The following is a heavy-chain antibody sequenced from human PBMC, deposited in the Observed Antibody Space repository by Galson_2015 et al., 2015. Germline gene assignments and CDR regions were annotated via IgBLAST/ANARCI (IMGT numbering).Heavy chain of an antibody. CDR3: AKDIFPAAGTSYYYYYGMDV. CDR1: GFTFDDYA. V-gene: IGHV3-9*01. Sequence: SLRLSCAASGFTFDDYAMHWVRQAPGKGLEWVSGISWNSGSIGYADSVKGRFTISRDNAKNSLYLQMNSLRAEDTALYYCAKDIFPAAGTSYYYYYGMDVWGQGTTVTVSS. CDR2: ISWNSGSI. D-gene: IGHD6-13*01. J-gene: IGHJ6*02.